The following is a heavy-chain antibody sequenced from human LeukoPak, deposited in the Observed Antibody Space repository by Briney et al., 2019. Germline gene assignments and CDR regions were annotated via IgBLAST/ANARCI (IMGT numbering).Heavy chain of an antibody. V-gene: IGHV3-48*03. J-gene: IGHJ3*02. Sequence: GGSRRLSCAASGFTFSSYEMNWVRQAPGKGLEWVSYISSSGSTIYYADSVKGRFTISRDNAKNSLYLQMNSLRAEDTAVYYCAREPRRRIAVAGTSDAFDIWGQGTMVTVSS. CDR3: AREPRRRIAVAGTSDAFDI. CDR2: ISSSGSTI. D-gene: IGHD6-19*01. CDR1: GFTFSSYE.